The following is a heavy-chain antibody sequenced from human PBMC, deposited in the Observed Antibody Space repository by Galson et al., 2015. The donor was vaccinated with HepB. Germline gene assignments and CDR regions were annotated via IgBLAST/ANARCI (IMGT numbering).Heavy chain of an antibody. Sequence: SLRLSCAASGFTFSSYAMSWVRQAPGKGLEWVSAISGSGGSTYYADSVKGRFTISRDNSKNTLYLQMNSLRAEDTAVYYCAKDRPKARGYSYGLFQHWGQGTLVTVSS. CDR2: ISGSGGST. V-gene: IGHV3-23*01. J-gene: IGHJ1*01. CDR3: AKDRPKARGYSYGLFQH. CDR1: GFTFSSYA. D-gene: IGHD5-18*01.